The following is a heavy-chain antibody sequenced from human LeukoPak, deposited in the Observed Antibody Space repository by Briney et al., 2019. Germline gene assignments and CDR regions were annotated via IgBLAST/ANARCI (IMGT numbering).Heavy chain of an antibody. D-gene: IGHD3-10*01. V-gene: IGHV4-4*07. J-gene: IGHJ5*02. Sequence: SETLSLTCTVSGGSISSYYWSWIRQPAGKGLEWIGRIYTSGSTNYNPSLKSRVTMSVDTSKNQFSLKLSSVTAADTAVYYCARDFKRKEWCGDRNWFDPWGQGTLVTVSS. CDR2: IYTSGST. CDR1: GGSISSYY. CDR3: ARDFKRKEWCGDRNWFDP.